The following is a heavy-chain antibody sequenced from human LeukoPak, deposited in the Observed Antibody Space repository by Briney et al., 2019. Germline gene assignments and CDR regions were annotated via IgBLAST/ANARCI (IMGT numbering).Heavy chain of an antibody. CDR2: VYSSGST. CDR1: GDSMYSNNYY. Sequence: SETLSLTCTVSGDSMYSNNYYWGWVRQSPGKGLEWIGSVYSSGSTYYEPSFESRVTISIDTSKRQFSLKLTSVTAADTAVYYCARSVLDTAAAGLEYWGQGTLVTVSS. D-gene: IGHD5-18*01. V-gene: IGHV4-39*01. J-gene: IGHJ4*02. CDR3: ARSVLDTAAAGLEY.